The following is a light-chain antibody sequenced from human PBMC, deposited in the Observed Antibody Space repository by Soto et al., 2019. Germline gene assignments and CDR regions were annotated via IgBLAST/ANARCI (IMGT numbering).Light chain of an antibody. CDR3: SSYAGSSTYV. V-gene: IGLV2-8*01. CDR1: SNDVADYQY. J-gene: IGLJ1*01. CDR2: EVN. Sequence: QSALTQPPSASGSPGQSVTISCTGTSNDVADYQYVSWYQQHPGKAPKLMIYEVNKRPSGVPDRFSGSKSGSTASLTVSGIQPENEADYYCSSYAGSSTYVFGTGTKLTVL.